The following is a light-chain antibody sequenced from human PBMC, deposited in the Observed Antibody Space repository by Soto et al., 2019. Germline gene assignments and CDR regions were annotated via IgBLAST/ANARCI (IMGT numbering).Light chain of an antibody. V-gene: IGLV1-40*01. Sequence: QSVLTQPPSVSGAPGQRVTISCAGSSSNIGTGYDVHWYQQLPGTAPKLLIYGNTNRPSGFPDRFSGSKSGPSASLAITGLQAEDEADYYCQSYDTGLSGFYVFGTGTKVTVL. CDR3: QSYDTGLSGFYV. CDR1: SSNIGTGYD. J-gene: IGLJ1*01. CDR2: GNT.